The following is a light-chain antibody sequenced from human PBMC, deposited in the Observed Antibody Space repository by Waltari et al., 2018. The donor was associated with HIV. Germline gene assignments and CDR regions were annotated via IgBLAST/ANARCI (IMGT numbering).Light chain of an antibody. V-gene: IGKV3-15*01. Sequence: EIVMTQSPATLSVSPGERATLSCRASQSVTSSLAWYQQKPGQAPRLLIYGASKRATGVPTRFRGGGSGTEFTLTISSRQSEDFAVYSCQQYNTWPLTFGPGTKVDSK. J-gene: IGKJ3*01. CDR2: GAS. CDR3: QQYNTWPLT. CDR1: QSVTSS.